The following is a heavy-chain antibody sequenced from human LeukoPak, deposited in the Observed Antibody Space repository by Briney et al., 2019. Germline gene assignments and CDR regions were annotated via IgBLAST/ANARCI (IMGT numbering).Heavy chain of an antibody. CDR1: KFTFSSFA. CDR2: ISFDGGNT. Sequence: GGSLRLSCAASKFTFSSFAIHWVRQAPGKGLEWVALISFDGGNTLYADSVKGRFAISRDNSKNSLSLQMNNLRGEDTALYYCAKFYAPSGGNSGWPWVIDNWGQGTLVTVSP. CDR3: AKFYAPSGGNSGWPWVIDN. J-gene: IGHJ4*02. D-gene: IGHD6-25*01. V-gene: IGHV3-30*09.